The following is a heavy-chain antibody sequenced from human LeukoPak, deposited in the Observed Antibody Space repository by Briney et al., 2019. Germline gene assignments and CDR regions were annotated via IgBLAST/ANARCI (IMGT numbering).Heavy chain of an antibody. CDR2: ISSSSSSTI. Sequence: GGSLRLSCAASGFTFSSYSMNWVRQAPGKGLEWVSYISSSSSSTIYYADSVKGRFTISRDNAKNSLYLQMNSLRAEDTAVYYCAREPTTVTTSSVPPLDHWGQGTLVTVSS. CDR3: AREPTTVTTSSVPPLDH. CDR1: GFTFSSYS. D-gene: IGHD4-17*01. J-gene: IGHJ5*02. V-gene: IGHV3-48*04.